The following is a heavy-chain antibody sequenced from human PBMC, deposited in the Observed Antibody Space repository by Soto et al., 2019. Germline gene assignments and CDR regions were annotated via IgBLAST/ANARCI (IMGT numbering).Heavy chain of an antibody. V-gene: IGHV1-18*04. Sequence: QVQLVQSGVEVKTPGASVKVSCKASGYTFISHGISWVRQAPGQGLAWMGWISGKNGNTNYAQKLQGRVTLTTDTSTSTAYMELRSLRSDDTAVYYCARVSSSIVVVPDYGMDVWGQGTTVTVSS. CDR2: ISGKNGNT. D-gene: IGHD2-15*01. CDR1: GYTFISHG. J-gene: IGHJ6*02. CDR3: ARVSSSIVVVPDYGMDV.